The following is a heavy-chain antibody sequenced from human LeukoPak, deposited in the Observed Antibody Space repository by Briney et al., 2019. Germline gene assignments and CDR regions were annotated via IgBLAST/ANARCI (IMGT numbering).Heavy chain of an antibody. J-gene: IGHJ4*02. CDR3: ASDRYTGYDFDH. D-gene: IGHD5-12*01. V-gene: IGHV3-74*01. Sequence: PGGSLRLSCAASGFTFSSYWMHWVRQGPGKGLVWVSRINSDGSSTSYADSVKGRFTISRDNAKNTLYLQMNSLRVEDTAVYYCASDRYTGYDFDHWGQGTLVTVSS. CDR2: INSDGSST. CDR1: GFTFSSYW.